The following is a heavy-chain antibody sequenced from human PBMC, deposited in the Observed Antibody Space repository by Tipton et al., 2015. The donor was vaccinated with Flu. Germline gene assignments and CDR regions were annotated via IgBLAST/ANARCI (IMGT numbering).Heavy chain of an antibody. J-gene: IGHJ3*02. CDR2: IYTSGCT. D-gene: IGHD4-17*01. CDR3: ARGFYGAFDI. V-gene: IGHV4-4*07. CDR1: GGSINSYY. Sequence: TLSLTCTVSGGSINSYYWSWIRQPAGKGLEWIGRIYTSGCTNYNPSLKSQVTMSIDTSKNQFTLKLSSVTASDTAVYYCARGFYGAFDIWGQGTMVTVSS.